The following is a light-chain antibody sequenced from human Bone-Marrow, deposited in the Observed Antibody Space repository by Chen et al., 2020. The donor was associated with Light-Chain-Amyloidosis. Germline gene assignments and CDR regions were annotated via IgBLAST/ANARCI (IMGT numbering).Light chain of an antibody. CDR2: ENN. CDR1: NTNIGINY. Sequence: QSVLTQPPSVSAAPGKKVTTSCTGSNTNIGINYVSWYQQITVTSPKLLIYENNQRPSEIPDRFSGFKSGTSATLGVAGLQTGDEADYYCATWDSSLTVWMFGGGTKLTVL. V-gene: IGLV1-51*02. J-gene: IGLJ3*02. CDR3: ATWDSSLTVWM.